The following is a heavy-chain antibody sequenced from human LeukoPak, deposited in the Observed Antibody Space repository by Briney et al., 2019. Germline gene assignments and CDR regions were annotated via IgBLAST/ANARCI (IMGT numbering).Heavy chain of an antibody. J-gene: IGHJ4*02. V-gene: IGHV1-18*01. Sequence: ASVKVSCKASGYTFNSYGISWVRQAPGQGLEWMGWISVYNGNTNYAQKVQGRVTITTDTSTSTAYMELRSLRSDDTAVYYCARDQGGYGGYWGQGTLVSVSS. D-gene: IGHD6-25*01. CDR2: ISVYNGNT. CDR3: ARDQGGYGGY. CDR1: GYTFNSYG.